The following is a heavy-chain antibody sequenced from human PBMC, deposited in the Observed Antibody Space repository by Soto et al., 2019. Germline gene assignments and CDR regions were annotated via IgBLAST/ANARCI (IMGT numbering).Heavy chain of an antibody. CDR2: ISSSSSTI. CDR1: GFTFSSYS. D-gene: IGHD6-19*01. Sequence: EVQLVESGGGLVQPGGPLRLSFAASGFTFSSYSWNWVGRAPGKGLEWVSYISSSSSTIYYADSVKGRFTISRDNAKNSLYLQMNSLRDEDTAVYYCARGLRGYSSGWYGGQGTLVTVSS. V-gene: IGHV3-48*02. CDR3: ARGLRGYSSGWY. J-gene: IGHJ4*02.